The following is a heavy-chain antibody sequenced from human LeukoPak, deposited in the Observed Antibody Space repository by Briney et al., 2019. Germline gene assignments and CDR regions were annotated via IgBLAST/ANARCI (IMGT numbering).Heavy chain of an antibody. J-gene: IGHJ6*03. CDR3: ARSDYGSSWQGFYYYYMDV. CDR1: GYTFTSYY. Sequence: SVKVSCKASGYTFTSYYMHWVRQAPGQGLEWMGGIIPIFGTANYAQKFQGRVTITADESTSTAYMELSSLGSEDTAVYYCARSDYGSSWQGFYYYYMDVWGKGTTVTVSS. D-gene: IGHD6-13*01. V-gene: IGHV1-69*13. CDR2: IIPIFGTA.